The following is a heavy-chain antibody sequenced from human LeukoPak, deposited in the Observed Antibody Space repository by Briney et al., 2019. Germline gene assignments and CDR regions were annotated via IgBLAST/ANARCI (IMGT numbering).Heavy chain of an antibody. J-gene: IGHJ4*02. Sequence: GGCLRLSCAASGLTHDEYAMDWVRQAPGKGRQWVSRVSWHHGSTYNADSVKGLFTISRHNSKNSLYLHTGSLRTEDTALYYCAKGGVGATHDFDYWGQGTLVTVSS. D-gene: IGHD1-26*01. CDR1: GLTHDEYA. CDR3: AKGGVGATHDFDY. V-gene: IGHV3-43*01. CDR2: VSWHHGST.